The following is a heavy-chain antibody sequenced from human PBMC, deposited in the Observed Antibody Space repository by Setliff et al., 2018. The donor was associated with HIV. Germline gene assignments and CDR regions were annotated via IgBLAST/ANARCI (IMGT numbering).Heavy chain of an antibody. V-gene: IGHV1-2*02. CDR2: INPDSGGT. Sequence: GASVKVSCKASGYTFTGYYMHWVRQAPGQGLEWTGWINPDSGGTNLAQKFLGRVTLTRDTSISTAYMELSRPRSDDTAVYYCARNVPGILPRWVGFDPWGQGTLVTVSS. CDR3: ARNVPGILPRWVGFDP. D-gene: IGHD1-20*01. CDR1: GYTFTGYY. J-gene: IGHJ5*02.